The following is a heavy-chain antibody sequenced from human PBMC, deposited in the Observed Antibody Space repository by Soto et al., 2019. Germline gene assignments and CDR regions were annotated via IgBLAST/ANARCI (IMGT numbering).Heavy chain of an antibody. J-gene: IGHJ4*02. CDR3: ASTKYSACDLGGGST. Sequence: QVQLVQSGAEVKKPGSSVKVSCKASGGTFSGYTITWVRQAPGQGLEWMGRIIPFLDKTNHAQTFQGRVTITADKSTNTAYVELGSLSSEDTAVYYCASTKYSACDLGGGSTWGQGTLVTVSA. V-gene: IGHV1-69*02. D-gene: IGHD5-12*01. CDR1: GGTFSGYT. CDR2: IIPFLDKT.